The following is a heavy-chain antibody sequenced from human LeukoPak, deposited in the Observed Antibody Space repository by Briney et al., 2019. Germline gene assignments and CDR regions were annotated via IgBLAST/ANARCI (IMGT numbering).Heavy chain of an antibody. CDR3: ARVRGNSCDF. CDR1: GYTLSEFY. J-gene: IGHJ4*02. V-gene: IGHV1-2*02. CDR2: IRGDTADS. Sequence: ASVKVSCKASGYTLSEFYMHRVRQAPGHGPEWMGWIRGDTADSGAAQKFQGRVTMTRDTSTDTAYMELTGLRFDDTAIYYCARVRGNSCDFRGQGTLVTVSS. D-gene: IGHD6-13*01.